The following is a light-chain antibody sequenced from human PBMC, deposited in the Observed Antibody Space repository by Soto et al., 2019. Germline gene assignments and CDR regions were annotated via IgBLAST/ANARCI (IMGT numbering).Light chain of an antibody. CDR2: EVS. V-gene: IGLV2-14*01. CDR1: SNDIGAYNF. CDR3: TQLPPTPTVL. J-gene: IGLJ2*01. Sequence: QSALTQPASVSASPGQSITISCTGTSNDIGAYNFVSWYQHHPGRAPQLMIYEVSNRPSGVSNRFSGSKSGNTASLSISSFGTAAEVVYYGTQLPPTPTVLFGGGTKLTVL.